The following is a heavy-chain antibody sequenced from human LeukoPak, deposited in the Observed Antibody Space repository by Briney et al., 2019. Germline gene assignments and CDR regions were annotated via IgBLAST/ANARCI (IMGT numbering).Heavy chain of an antibody. CDR1: GGSISSYC. CDR2: IYYSGST. V-gene: IGHV4-59*01. J-gene: IGHJ6*02. Sequence: SETLSLTCTVSGGSISSYCWSWIRQPPGKGLEWIGYIYYSGSTNYNPSLKSRVTISVDTSKNQFSLKLSSVTAADTAVYYCARGPYDYVWGSDPHYYGMDVWGQGTTVTVSS. CDR3: ARGPYDYVWGSDPHYYGMDV. D-gene: IGHD3-16*01.